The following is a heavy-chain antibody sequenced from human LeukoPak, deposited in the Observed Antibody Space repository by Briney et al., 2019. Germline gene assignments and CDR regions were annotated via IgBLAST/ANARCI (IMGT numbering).Heavy chain of an antibody. CDR3: ASLNYDFWSVDY. V-gene: IGHV3-21*01. Sequence: GGSLRLSCEASGFTFSNYSMNWVRQAPGKGLDWVSSISSSSSYIYHADSVKGRFTISRDYAKNSLYLQMNSLRAEDTAVYYCASLNYDFWSVDYWGQGTLVTVSS. CDR1: GFTFSNYS. CDR2: ISSSSSYI. J-gene: IGHJ4*02. D-gene: IGHD3-3*01.